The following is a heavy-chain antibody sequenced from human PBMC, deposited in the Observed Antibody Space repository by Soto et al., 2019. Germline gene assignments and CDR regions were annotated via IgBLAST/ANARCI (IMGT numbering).Heavy chain of an antibody. CDR1: GGSFSGYY. CDR2: INHSGST. CDR3: ARGAMTTVTTFDY. Sequence: SETLSLTCAVYGGSFSGYYWTWIRQPPGKGMEWIGEINHSGSTNYNRSLKSRVTISVDTSKNQFSLKLSSVTAADTAVYYCARGAMTTVTTFDYWGQGTLVTAPQ. J-gene: IGHJ4*02. V-gene: IGHV4-34*01. D-gene: IGHD4-17*01.